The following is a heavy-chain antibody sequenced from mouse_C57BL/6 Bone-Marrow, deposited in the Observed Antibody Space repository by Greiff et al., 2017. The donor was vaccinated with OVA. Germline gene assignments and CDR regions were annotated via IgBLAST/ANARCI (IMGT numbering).Heavy chain of an antibody. CDR1: GFTFSDYG. J-gene: IGHJ4*01. D-gene: IGHD2-4*01. CDR3: ASLRLRREYAMDY. V-gene: IGHV5-17*01. CDR2: ISSGSSTI. Sequence: EVKLMESGGGLVKPGGSLKLSCAASGFTFSDYGMHWVRQAPEKGLEWVAYISSGSSTIYYADTVKGRFTISRDNAKNTLFLQMTSLRSEDTAMYYCASLRLRREYAMDYWGQGTSVTVSS.